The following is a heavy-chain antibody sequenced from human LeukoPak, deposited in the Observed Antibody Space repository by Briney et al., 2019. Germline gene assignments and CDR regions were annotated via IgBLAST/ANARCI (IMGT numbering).Heavy chain of an antibody. V-gene: IGHV1-18*01. D-gene: IGHD3-22*01. Sequence: GASVKVSCKASGYTFTSYGISWVRQAPGQGLEWMGWISAYNGNTNYAQKLQGRVTMTTDTPTSTAYMELRSLRSDDTAVYYCARDPNYYYDSSGMITLDYWGQGTLVTVSS. CDR3: ARDPNYYYDSSGMITLDY. CDR2: ISAYNGNT. CDR1: GYTFTSYG. J-gene: IGHJ4*02.